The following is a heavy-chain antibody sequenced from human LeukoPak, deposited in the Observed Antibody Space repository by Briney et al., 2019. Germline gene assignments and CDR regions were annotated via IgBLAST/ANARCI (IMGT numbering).Heavy chain of an antibody. Sequence: PGGSLRLSCAASGFTFSSYAMHWVRQAPGKGLEWVAVISYDGSNKYYADSVKGRFTISRDNSKNTLYLQMNSLRAEDTAVYYCARDSTEMATINGFDYWGQGTLVTVSS. J-gene: IGHJ4*02. CDR3: ARDSTEMATINGFDY. CDR1: GFTFSSYA. CDR2: ISYDGSNK. V-gene: IGHV3-30-3*01. D-gene: IGHD5-24*01.